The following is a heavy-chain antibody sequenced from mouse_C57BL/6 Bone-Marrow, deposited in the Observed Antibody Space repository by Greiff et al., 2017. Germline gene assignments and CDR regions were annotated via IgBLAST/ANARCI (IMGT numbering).Heavy chain of an antibody. D-gene: IGHD1-1*01. CDR1: GFTFSSYA. Sequence: EVQGVESGGGLVKPGGSLKLSCAASGFTFSSYAMSWVRQTPEKRLEWVATISDGGSYPYYPDNVTGRFTISRDNAKNNLYLQMSQLKSEDTAMYYCASEITTVVVPPRAYWGQGTLVTVSA. V-gene: IGHV5-4*01. CDR3: ASEITTVVVPPRAY. CDR2: ISDGGSYP. J-gene: IGHJ3*01.